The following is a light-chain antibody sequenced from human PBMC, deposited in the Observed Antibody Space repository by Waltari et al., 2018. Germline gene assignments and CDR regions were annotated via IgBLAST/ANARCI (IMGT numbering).Light chain of an antibody. J-gene: IGLJ2*01. V-gene: IGLV3-21*02. CDR2: DDS. CDR3: QVWDSGSGHPHVV. Sequence: SYVLTQPPSVSVAPGQTASITCGGDKIGSKSVHWYQQKAGQAPVLVVHDDSDRPSGIPERLSGSNSGNTATLTISRVEAGDEADFYCQVWDSGSGHPHVVFGGGTRLTVL. CDR1: KIGSKS.